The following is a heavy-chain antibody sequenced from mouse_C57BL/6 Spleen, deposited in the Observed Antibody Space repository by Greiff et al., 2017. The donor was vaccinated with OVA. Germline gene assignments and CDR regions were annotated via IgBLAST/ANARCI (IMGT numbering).Heavy chain of an antibody. CDR3: ARGLICYDYDGWYFDV. Sequence: VQLQQPGPELVKPGASVKMSCKASGYTFTDYNMHWVKQSHGKSLEWIGNINPNNGGTSYNQKFKGKATLTVNKSSSTAYMELRSLTSEDSAVYYCARGLICYDYDGWYFDVWGTGTTVTVSS. CDR1: GYTFTDYN. D-gene: IGHD2-4*01. J-gene: IGHJ1*03. V-gene: IGHV1-22*01. CDR2: INPNNGGT.